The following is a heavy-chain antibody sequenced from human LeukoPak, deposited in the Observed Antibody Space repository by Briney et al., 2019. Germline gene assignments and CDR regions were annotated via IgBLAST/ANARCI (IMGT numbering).Heavy chain of an antibody. Sequence: PGGSLRLSCAGSGFTFSNYWMTWVRQAPGKGLEWVADINQDGSDNYYVDSVKGRFIISRDNAKNSLYLQMSSLRAEDAAVYYCARNNAFWSGYAYHYGMDVWGQGTTVTVSS. J-gene: IGHJ6*02. CDR3: ARNNAFWSGYAYHYGMDV. CDR1: GFTFSNYW. V-gene: IGHV3-7*03. D-gene: IGHD3-3*01. CDR2: INQDGSDN.